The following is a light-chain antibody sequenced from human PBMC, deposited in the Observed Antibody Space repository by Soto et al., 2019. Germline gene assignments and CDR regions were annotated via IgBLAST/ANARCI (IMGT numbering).Light chain of an antibody. J-gene: IGLJ1*01. CDR2: EVS. CDR1: SSVVGFYNL. V-gene: IGLV2-14*02. Sequence: QSALTQPASVSGSPGQSITISCTGTSSVVGFYNLVSWYQHRPGKAPKLMIYEVSNRPSGVSNCFSGSKSGNTASLTISGLQAEDEADYYCSSYTSSSSGVFGTGTKVTVL. CDR3: SSYTSSSSGV.